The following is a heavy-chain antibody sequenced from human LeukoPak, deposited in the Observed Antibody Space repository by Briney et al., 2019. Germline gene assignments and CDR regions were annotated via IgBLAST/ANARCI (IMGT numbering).Heavy chain of an antibody. J-gene: IGHJ5*02. CDR3: ARSYGSGSYYSEGKNWFDP. D-gene: IGHD3-10*01. CDR2: ISSSSSYI. CDR1: GFTFSSYS. V-gene: IGHV3-21*01. Sequence: GGSLRLSCAASGFTFSSYSMNWVRQAPGKGLEWVSSISSSSSYIYYADSVKGRFTISRDNAKNSLNLQMNSLRAEDTAVYYCARSYGSGSYYSEGKNWFDPWGQGTLVTVSS.